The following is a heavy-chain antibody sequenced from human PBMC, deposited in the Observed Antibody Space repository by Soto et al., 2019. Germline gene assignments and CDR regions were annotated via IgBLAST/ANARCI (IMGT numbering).Heavy chain of an antibody. CDR2: VSGSGDST. V-gene: IGHV3-23*01. CDR3: AKGRASDCPGCTQDY. Sequence: EVQLLESGGGLAQPGGSLRLSCEASAFTFSSYAMSWVRQAPGKGREWVSAVSGSGDSTYYADSVKGRFTISRDNSKNTLYLQMNSLRAEDTAVYYCAKGRASDCPGCTQDYWGQGTLVTVSS. CDR1: AFTFSSYA. J-gene: IGHJ4*02. D-gene: IGHD2-21*02.